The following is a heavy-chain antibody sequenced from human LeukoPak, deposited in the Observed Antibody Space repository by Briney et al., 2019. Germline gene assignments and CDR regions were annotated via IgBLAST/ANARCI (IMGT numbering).Heavy chain of an antibody. CDR2: IRVGGGIT. J-gene: IGHJ4*02. Sequence: RGSLRISCAASGFTFTNYSMNWVRQAPGKGLEMVTIIRVGGGITYYADLVKGRFTLSRNKTKNTLYLQVNSLRAEDTAVYYRAKGEKCDVTPFDYWGQGTLVTASS. CDR3: AKGEKCDVTPFDY. V-gene: IGHV3-23*01. CDR1: GFTFTNYS. D-gene: IGHD1-26*01.